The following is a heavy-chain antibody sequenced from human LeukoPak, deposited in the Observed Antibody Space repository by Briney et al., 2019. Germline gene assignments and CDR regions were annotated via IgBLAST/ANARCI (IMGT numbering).Heavy chain of an antibody. Sequence: PGGSLRLSCAASGFTFSSYAMHWVRQAPGKGLEWVAVISYDGSNKYYADSVKGRFTISIDNSKNTMYLQMSSLRAEDTAVYYCAKAPLIRLCSSTSCPIDYWGQGTLVTVTS. V-gene: IGHV3-30-3*01. D-gene: IGHD2-2*01. CDR3: AKAPLIRLCSSTSCPIDY. CDR2: ISYDGSNK. J-gene: IGHJ4*02. CDR1: GFTFSSYA.